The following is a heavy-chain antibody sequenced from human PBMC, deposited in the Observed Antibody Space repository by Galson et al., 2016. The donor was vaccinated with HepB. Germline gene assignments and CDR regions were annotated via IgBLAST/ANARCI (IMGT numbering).Heavy chain of an antibody. CDR2: ISQGGTT. Sequence: ETLSLTCVVSGGSISSSNWWSWVRQSPGKGLEWIGEISQGGTTNYNPSLKSRVSISVDRSKKQFSLTLTSVTAADTAVYYCARSNGYFDNWGQGTLVTVSS. D-gene: IGHD2-8*01. V-gene: IGHV4-4*02. J-gene: IGHJ4*02. CDR3: ARSNGYFDN. CDR1: GGSISSSNW.